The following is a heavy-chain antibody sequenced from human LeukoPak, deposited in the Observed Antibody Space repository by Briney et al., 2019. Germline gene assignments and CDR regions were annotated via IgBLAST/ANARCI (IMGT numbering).Heavy chain of an antibody. D-gene: IGHD3-10*01. V-gene: IGHV4-59*01. CDR1: GGSISSYY. J-gene: IGHJ2*01. Sequence: KSSETLSLTCTVSGGSISSYYWSWIRQPPGKGLEWIGYIYYSGSTNYNPSLKSRVTISVDTSKNQFSLKLSSVTAADTAVYYCARDGSGSYYIRYFDLWGRGTLVTVSS. CDR3: ARDGSGSYYIRYFDL. CDR2: IYYSGST.